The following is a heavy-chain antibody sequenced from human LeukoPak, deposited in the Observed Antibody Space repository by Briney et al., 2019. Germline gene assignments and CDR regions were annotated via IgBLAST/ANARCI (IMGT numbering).Heavy chain of an antibody. J-gene: IGHJ4*02. Sequence: ASVKVSCKASGYTFTCYYMHWVRQAPGQGLEWMGCINPNSGGTNYAQKFQGRVTMTRDTSISTAYMELSRLRSDDTAVYYCARYCSSTSCYVPPYFDYWGQGTLVTVSS. CDR3: ARYCSSTSCYVPPYFDY. CDR2: INPNSGGT. CDR1: GYTFTCYY. D-gene: IGHD2-2*01. V-gene: IGHV1-2*02.